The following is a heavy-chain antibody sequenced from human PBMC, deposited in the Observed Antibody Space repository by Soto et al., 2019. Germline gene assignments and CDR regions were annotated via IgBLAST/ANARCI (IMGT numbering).Heavy chain of an antibody. J-gene: IGHJ4*02. CDR1: EYSFPSLW. V-gene: IGHV5-51*03. CDR2: IYPGDSDT. D-gene: IGHD3-16*01. Sequence: VQLVQSGAEVKKPGESLKISCKASEYSFPSLWIGWVRQMPGKGLEWMGIIYPGDSDTRYSPSFQGQVTISVDKSINTAYLQWSSLKASDTAMYYCARREYDGGYYFDYWGQGTLVTVSS. CDR3: ARREYDGGYYFDY.